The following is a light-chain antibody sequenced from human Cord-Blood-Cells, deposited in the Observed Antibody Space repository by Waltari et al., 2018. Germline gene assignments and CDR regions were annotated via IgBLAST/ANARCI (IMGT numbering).Light chain of an antibody. V-gene: IGLV2-23*01. J-gene: IGLJ3*02. CDR1: SSDVGSYNL. CDR2: EGS. CDR3: CSYAGSSTNWV. Sequence: QSALTQPASVSGSPGQSITISCTGTSSDVGSYNLVSWYQPHPGKAPKLMIYEGSKRPSGVSNRFSVSKSGNTASLTISGLQAEDEADYYCCSYAGSSTNWVFGGGTKLTVL.